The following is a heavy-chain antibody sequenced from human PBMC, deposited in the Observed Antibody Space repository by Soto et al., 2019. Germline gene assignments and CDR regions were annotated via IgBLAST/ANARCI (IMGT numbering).Heavy chain of an antibody. Sequence: PGGSLRLSCAASGFTFSNYAIHWVRQAPGKGLEWVAVISDDGRNKDYADSVTGRFIISRDNSKNTLYLQMNSLRPEDTAVYYCAEGWRDFWSGSAAGHYGLDVWGQGTTVTVSS. J-gene: IGHJ6*02. D-gene: IGHD3-3*01. CDR2: ISDDGRNK. CDR1: GFTFSNYA. CDR3: AEGWRDFWSGSAAGHYGLDV. V-gene: IGHV3-30*18.